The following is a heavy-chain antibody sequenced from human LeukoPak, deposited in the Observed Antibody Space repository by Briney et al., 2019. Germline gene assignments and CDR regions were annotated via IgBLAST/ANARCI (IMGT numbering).Heavy chain of an antibody. CDR3: AREIVGGFNPGAY. Sequence: SETLSLTCSVSGGSISSSDYYWGWIREPPGKGLEWIGSIYYSGTTYYNPSLKSRVIISVDTSKNQFSLKLRSVTAADTAVYYCAREIVGGFNPGAYWGQGTLVTVSS. CDR1: GGSISSSDYY. CDR2: IYYSGTT. V-gene: IGHV4-39*02. J-gene: IGHJ4*02. D-gene: IGHD1-14*01.